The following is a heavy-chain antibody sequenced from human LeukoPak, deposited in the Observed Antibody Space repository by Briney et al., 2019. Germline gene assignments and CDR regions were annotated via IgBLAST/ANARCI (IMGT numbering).Heavy chain of an antibody. CDR1: GYTFTSHD. V-gene: IGHV1-8*01. Sequence: ASVKVSCKASGYTFTSHDINWVRQASGQGLEWMGSLNPSSGNTGYAQKFQDRVTMTTDTSASTAYMELRSLGSDDTAVYYCARDLGDDTAMIFFDYWGQGTLVTVSS. CDR3: ARDLGDDTAMIFFDY. J-gene: IGHJ4*02. CDR2: LNPSSGNT. D-gene: IGHD5-18*01.